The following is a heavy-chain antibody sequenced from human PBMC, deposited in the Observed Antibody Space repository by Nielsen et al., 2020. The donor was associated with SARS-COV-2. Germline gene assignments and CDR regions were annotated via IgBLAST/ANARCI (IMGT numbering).Heavy chain of an antibody. Sequence: ASVKVSCKAPGYTFTNYGISWVRQAPGQGLEWLGWISGHNGDTYYAQKVQDRLTLTADSSTSTAFLELTSLTSDDTAVYYCARYSTGWFSGLYWFDPWGQGTLVTVST. CDR3: ARYSTGWFSGLYWFDP. CDR1: GYTFTNYG. CDR2: ISGHNGDT. J-gene: IGHJ5*02. V-gene: IGHV1-18*04. D-gene: IGHD2-2*01.